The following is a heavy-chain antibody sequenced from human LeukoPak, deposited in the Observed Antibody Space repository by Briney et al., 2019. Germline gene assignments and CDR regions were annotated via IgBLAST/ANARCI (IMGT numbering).Heavy chain of an antibody. J-gene: IGHJ4*02. D-gene: IGHD3-10*01. CDR2: IYYSGST. Sequence: SETLSLTCAVSGGSISSNNWWIWVRQSPEKGLEWIGSIYYSGSTYYNPSLKSRVTISVDTSKNQFSLKLSSVTAADTAVYYCARRDGSGYYDYWGQGTLVTVSS. CDR1: GGSISSNNW. V-gene: IGHV4-39*01. CDR3: ARRDGSGYYDY.